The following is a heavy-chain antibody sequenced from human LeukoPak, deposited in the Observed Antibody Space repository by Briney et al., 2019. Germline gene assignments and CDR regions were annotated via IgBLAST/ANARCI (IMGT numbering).Heavy chain of an antibody. V-gene: IGHV4-34*01. CDR3: ASQLGGTTFH. J-gene: IGHJ4*02. CDR1: GGSFSGYY. CDR2: INHSGST. D-gene: IGHD1-1*01. Sequence: SETLSLTCAVYGGSFSGYYWSWIRQPPGKGLEWIGEINHSGSTNYNPSLKSRVTISLDTSKTQFSLRLTSVTAADTAVYYCASQLGGTTFHWGQGILVTVSS.